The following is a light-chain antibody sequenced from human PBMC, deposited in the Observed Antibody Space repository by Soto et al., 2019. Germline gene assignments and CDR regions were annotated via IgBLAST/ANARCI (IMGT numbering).Light chain of an antibody. CDR3: QQYNSYST. Sequence: DNQITQSPSTLSGSVGDRVTITCRASQTISSWLAWYQQKPGKAPKLLIYKASTLKSGVPSRFSGSGSGTEFTLTISSLQPDDFATYYCQQYNSYSTFGQGTKVDI. CDR2: KAS. CDR1: QTISSW. V-gene: IGKV1-5*03. J-gene: IGKJ1*01.